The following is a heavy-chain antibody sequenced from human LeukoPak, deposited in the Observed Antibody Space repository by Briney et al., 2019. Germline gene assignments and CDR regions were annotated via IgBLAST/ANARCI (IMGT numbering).Heavy chain of an antibody. V-gene: IGHV3-74*01. J-gene: IGHJ6*03. CDR3: ARGFYPYHYYMDV. CDR2: INSEGTDT. CDR1: GFTFSNYW. Sequence: PGGSLRLSCAASGFTFSNYWMQWVRQAPGKGLEWVSRINSEGTDTTYAGSVKGRFTISRDNAKDTLFLQVNSLRAEDTAIYYCARGFYPYHYYMDVWGKGTTVTVSS.